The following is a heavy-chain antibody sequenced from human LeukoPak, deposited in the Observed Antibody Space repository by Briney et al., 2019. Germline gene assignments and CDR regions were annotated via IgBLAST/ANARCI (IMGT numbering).Heavy chain of an antibody. CDR3: AKERRYCSGSSCYSFDY. J-gene: IGHJ4*02. CDR2: ISYDGSNK. D-gene: IGHD2-15*01. V-gene: IGHV3-30*18. CDR1: GFTFSTYV. Sequence: GGSLRLSCAASGFTFSTYVMHWVRQAPGKGLEWVALISYDGSNKFCADSVKGRFTISRDNSKNTLYLQMNSLGAEDTAVYYCAKERRYCSGSSCYSFDYWGQGTLVTVSS.